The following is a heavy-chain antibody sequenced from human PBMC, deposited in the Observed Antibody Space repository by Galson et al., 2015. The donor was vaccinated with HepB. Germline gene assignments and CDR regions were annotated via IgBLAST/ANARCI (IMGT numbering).Heavy chain of an antibody. CDR3: AKLPLAAAGPGAY. CDR2: IRYDGSNK. J-gene: IGHJ4*02. CDR1: GFTFSSYG. V-gene: IGHV3-30*02. Sequence: SLRLSCAASGFTFSSYGMHWVRQAPGKGLEWVAFIRYDGSNKYYADSVKGRFTISRDNSKNTLYLQINSLRAEDTAVYYCAKLPLAAAGPGAYWGQGTLVTVSS. D-gene: IGHD6-13*01.